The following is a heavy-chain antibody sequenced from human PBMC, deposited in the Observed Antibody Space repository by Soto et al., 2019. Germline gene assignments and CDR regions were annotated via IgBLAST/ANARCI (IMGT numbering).Heavy chain of an antibody. CDR3: ARGSESSGWPGLYYFAY. CDR2: IYYSGST. D-gene: IGHD6-19*01. J-gene: IGHJ4*02. CDR1: GGSISSGGYY. Sequence: PSETLSLTCTVSGGSISSGGYYWSWIRQHPGKGLEWIGYIYYSGSTYYNPSLKSRVTISVDTSKNQFSLKLSSVTAADTAVYYCARGSESSGWPGLYYFAYWGQGTLVTVSS. V-gene: IGHV4-31*03.